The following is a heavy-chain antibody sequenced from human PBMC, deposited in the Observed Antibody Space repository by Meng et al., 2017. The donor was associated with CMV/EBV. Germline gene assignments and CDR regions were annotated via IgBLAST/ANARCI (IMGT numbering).Heavy chain of an antibody. Sequence: ASVKVSCKASGYTFTSYDINWVRQATGQGLEWMGWMNPNSGNTGYAQKFQGRVTMTRDTSISTAYMELSRLRSDDTAVYYCARDLGAHDAFDIWGQGTMVTVSS. J-gene: IGHJ3*02. D-gene: IGHD3-16*01. CDR1: GYTFTSYD. V-gene: IGHV1-8*02. CDR2: MNPNSGNT. CDR3: ARDLGAHDAFDI.